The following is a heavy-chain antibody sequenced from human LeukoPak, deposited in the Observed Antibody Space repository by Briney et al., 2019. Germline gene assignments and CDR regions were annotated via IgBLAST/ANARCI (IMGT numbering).Heavy chain of an antibody. CDR3: AKGALYDFWSGSLDY. CDR1: GFTSSSYA. V-gene: IGHV3-23*01. D-gene: IGHD3-3*01. J-gene: IGHJ4*02. Sequence: GGSLRLSCAASGFTSSSYAMSWVRQAPGKGLEWVSAISGSGGRTYYADSVKGRFTISRDKSKNTLYLQMNSLRAEDTAVYYCAKGALYDFWSGSLDYWGQGTLVTVSS. CDR2: ISGSGGRT.